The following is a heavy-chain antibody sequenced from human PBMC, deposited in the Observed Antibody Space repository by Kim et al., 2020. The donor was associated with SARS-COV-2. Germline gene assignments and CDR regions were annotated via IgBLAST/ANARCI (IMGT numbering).Heavy chain of an antibody. CDR3: ARDWALLWYYDSSGYYPDAFDI. V-gene: IGHV1-46*01. J-gene: IGHJ3*02. CDR2: INPSGGST. Sequence: ASVKVSCKASGYTFTSYYMHWVRQAPGQGLEWMGIINPSGGSTSYAQKFQGRVTMTRDTSTSTVYMELSSLRSEDTAVYYCARDWALLWYYDSSGYYPDAFDIWGQGTMVTVSS. CDR1: GYTFTSYY. D-gene: IGHD3-22*01.